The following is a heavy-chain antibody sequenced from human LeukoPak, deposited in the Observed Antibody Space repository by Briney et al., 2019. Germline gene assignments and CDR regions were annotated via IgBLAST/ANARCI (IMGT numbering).Heavy chain of an antibody. CDR1: GFTFSSYA. Sequence: GRSLRLSCAASGFTFSSYAMHWVRQAPGKGLEWVAVISYDGSNKYYADSVKGRFTISRDNSKNTLYLQMNSLRAEDTAVYYCARKGQWLVDYGMDVWGQGTTVTVSS. J-gene: IGHJ6*02. D-gene: IGHD6-19*01. V-gene: IGHV3-30*04. CDR2: ISYDGSNK. CDR3: ARKGQWLVDYGMDV.